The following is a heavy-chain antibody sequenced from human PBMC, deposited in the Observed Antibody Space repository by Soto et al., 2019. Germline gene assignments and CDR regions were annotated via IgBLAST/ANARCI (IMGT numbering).Heavy chain of an antibody. CDR2: IWYDGSNK. V-gene: IGHV3-33*01. Sequence: GGSLRLSCAASGFTFSSYGMHLVRQSPGKGLEWVAVIWYDGSNKYYADSVKGRFTISRDNSKNTLYLQMNSLRAEDTAVYYCARENKVGARRYCSSTSCYTLLGYYGMDVWGQGTTVTVSS. CDR3: ARENKVGARRYCSSTSCYTLLGYYGMDV. J-gene: IGHJ6*02. D-gene: IGHD2-2*02. CDR1: GFTFSSYG.